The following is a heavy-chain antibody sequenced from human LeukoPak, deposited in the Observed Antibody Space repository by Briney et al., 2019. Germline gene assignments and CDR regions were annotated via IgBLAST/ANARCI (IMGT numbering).Heavy chain of an antibody. CDR3: AAVGYYDSSGYGSYY. CDR2: IWYDGSNK. V-gene: IGHV3-33*08. CDR1: GFTFSSYA. J-gene: IGHJ4*02. Sequence: TGGSLRLSCAASGFTFSSYAMSWVRQAPGKGLEWVAVIWYDGSNKYYVDSVKGRFTISRDNSKNTLYLQMNSLGAEDTAVYYCAAVGYYDSSGYGSYYWGQGTLVTVSS. D-gene: IGHD3-22*01.